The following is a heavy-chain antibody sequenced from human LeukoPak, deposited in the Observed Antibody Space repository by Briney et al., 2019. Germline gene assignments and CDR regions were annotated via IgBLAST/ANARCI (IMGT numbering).Heavy chain of an antibody. V-gene: IGHV1-69*01. D-gene: IGHD6-19*01. CDR2: IIPIFGTA. CDR1: GGTFSSYA. CDR3: ARDVLLAVPALDY. J-gene: IGHJ4*02. Sequence: SVKVSCKASGGTFSSYAISWVRQAPGQGLEWMGGIIPIFGTANYAQKFQGRVTITADESTSTAYMELSSLRSEDTAVYYCARDVLLAVPALDYWGQGTLVTVSS.